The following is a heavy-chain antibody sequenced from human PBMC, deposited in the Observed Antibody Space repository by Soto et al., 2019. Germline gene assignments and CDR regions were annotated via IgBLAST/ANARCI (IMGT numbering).Heavy chain of an antibody. CDR1: GFTFSSYS. CDR3: ASEGYSGYDRI. CDR2: ISSSSSYI. Sequence: PGGSLRLSCAASGFTFSSYSMNWVRQAPGKGLEWVSSISSSSSYIYYADTVKGRFTISRDNAKNSLYLQMNSLRAEDTAVYYCASEGYSGYDRIWGQGTMVTVSS. D-gene: IGHD5-12*01. J-gene: IGHJ3*02. V-gene: IGHV3-21*01.